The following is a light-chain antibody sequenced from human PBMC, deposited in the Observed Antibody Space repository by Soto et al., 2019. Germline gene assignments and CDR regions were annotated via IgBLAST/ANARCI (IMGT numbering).Light chain of an antibody. CDR1: QNISSY. V-gene: IGKV1-39*01. J-gene: IGKJ4*01. CDR3: QQSYSTS. Sequence: DIQMTQSPSSLSASVGDRVTIACRASQNISSYLNWYQQTPGQAPKLLIYVASSLHSGVPSRFSGSGSGTDFTLTISSLQPEDFATYYRQQSYSTSFGGGTKVEIK. CDR2: VAS.